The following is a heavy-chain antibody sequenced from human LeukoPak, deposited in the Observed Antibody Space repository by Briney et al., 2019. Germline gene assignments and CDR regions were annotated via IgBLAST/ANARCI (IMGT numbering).Heavy chain of an antibody. CDR2: IWYDGSNK. CDR3: ARASGGAQIDY. CDR1: GFTFSSYG. Sequence: GGSLRLSCAASGFTFSSYGMHWVRQAPGKGLEWVAVIWYDGSNKYYAGSVKGRFTISRDNSKNTLYLQMNSLRAEDTAVYYCARASGGAQIDYWGQGTLVTVSS. D-gene: IGHD1-26*01. J-gene: IGHJ4*02. V-gene: IGHV3-33*01.